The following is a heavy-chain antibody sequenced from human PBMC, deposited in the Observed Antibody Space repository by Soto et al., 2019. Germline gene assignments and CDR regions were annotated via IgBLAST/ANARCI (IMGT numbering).Heavy chain of an antibody. CDR1: GFTFSRSA. CDR3: AMGLAAAGPLDY. Sequence: GGSLRLSCAASGFTFSRSAMSWVRQAPGRGLEWFSTISGSGGTPYYADSVKGRFTISRDNSKNTLYLVLNSLRAEDTAVYYCAMGLAAAGPLDYWGQGTLVPVSS. J-gene: IGHJ4*02. D-gene: IGHD6-13*01. V-gene: IGHV3-23*01. CDR2: ISGSGGTP.